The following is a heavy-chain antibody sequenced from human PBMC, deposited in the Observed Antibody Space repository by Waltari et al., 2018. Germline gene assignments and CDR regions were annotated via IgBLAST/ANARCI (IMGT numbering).Heavy chain of an antibody. CDR3: AKVYYYDSSGNP. D-gene: IGHD3-22*01. V-gene: IGHV3-23*01. CDR2: ISGSGGST. CDR1: GFTFSSYA. Sequence: EVQLLESGGGLVQPGGSLRLSCAASGFTFSSYAMSWVRQAPGKGLEWVSAISGSGGSTYYADPVKGRFTISRDNSKNTLYLQMNSLRAEDTAVYYCAKVYYYDSSGNPWGQGTLVTVSS. J-gene: IGHJ5*02.